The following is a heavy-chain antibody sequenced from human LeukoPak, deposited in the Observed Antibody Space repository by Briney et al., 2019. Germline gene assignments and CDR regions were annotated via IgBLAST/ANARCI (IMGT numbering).Heavy chain of an antibody. J-gene: IGHJ3*02. CDR1: SGSIRGYQ. CDR2: INTNGRT. V-gene: IGHV4-4*09. Sequence: SETLSLTCTVSSGSIRGYQWSWIRQPPGTGLELIGYINTNGRTNYNPSLKSRVTMSVDTSKNQFSLKLSSLNAADTAVYYCARGRYCSADICSGGDAFDIWGQGTMVSVSS. CDR3: ARGRYCSADICSGGDAFDI. D-gene: IGHD2-15*01.